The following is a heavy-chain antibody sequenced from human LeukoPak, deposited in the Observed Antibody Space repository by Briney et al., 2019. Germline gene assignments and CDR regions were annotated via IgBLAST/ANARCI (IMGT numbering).Heavy chain of an antibody. CDR1: GFTFGSYG. CDR2: ISYDGSNK. J-gene: IGHJ1*01. Sequence: PGGSLRLSCAASGFTFGSYGMHWVRQAPGKGLEWVAVISYDGSNKYYADSVKGRFTISRDNSKNTLYLQMNSLRAEDTAVYYCAKDPRAAKGYCSGGICYPRELRYFQHWGQGTLVTVSS. V-gene: IGHV3-30*18. D-gene: IGHD2-15*01. CDR3: AKDPRAAKGYCSGGICYPRELRYFQH.